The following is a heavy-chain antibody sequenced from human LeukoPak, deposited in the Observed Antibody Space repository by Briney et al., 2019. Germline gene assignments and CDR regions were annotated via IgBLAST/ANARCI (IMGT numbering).Heavy chain of an antibody. Sequence: PGGSLRLSCAASGFTFSSYAMSWVRQALGKGLEWVSAISGSGGSTYYADSVKGRFTISRDNSKNTLYLQMNSLRAEDTAVYYCTRSPDSSGYYLSYFDYWGQGTLVTVSS. D-gene: IGHD3-22*01. V-gene: IGHV3-23*01. J-gene: IGHJ4*02. CDR2: ISGSGGST. CDR3: TRSPDSSGYYLSYFDY. CDR1: GFTFSSYA.